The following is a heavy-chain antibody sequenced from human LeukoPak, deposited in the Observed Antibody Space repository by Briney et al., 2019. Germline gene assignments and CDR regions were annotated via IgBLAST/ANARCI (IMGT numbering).Heavy chain of an antibody. CDR3: ARARGVQGYCSGGSCYSGRLYYFDY. CDR1: GGSISSGSYY. J-gene: IGHJ4*02. Sequence: SETLSLTCTVSGGSISSGSYYWSWIRQPAGKGLEWIGRIYTSGSTNYNPSLKSRVTISVDTSKNQFSLKLSSVTAADTAVYYCARARGVQGYCSGGSCYSGRLYYFDYWGQGTLVTVSS. CDR2: IYTSGST. V-gene: IGHV4-61*02. D-gene: IGHD2-15*01.